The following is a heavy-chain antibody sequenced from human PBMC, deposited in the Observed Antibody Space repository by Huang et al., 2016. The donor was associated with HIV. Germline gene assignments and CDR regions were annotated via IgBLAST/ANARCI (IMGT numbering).Heavy chain of an antibody. Sequence: VQPGGTLRLSCVPSGFTFSRFWMHWVRHATGEGLVWVSRMNSGGSSTNYADSGKGRFTTSRDNAKNTMPLQINSLTAEDTAVYYCARADGMIGLAGTHVSVGFDVWGQGTMVTVSS. CDR3: ARADGMIGLAGTHVSVGFDV. CDR1: GFTFSRFW. CDR2: MNSGGSST. J-gene: IGHJ3*01. V-gene: IGHV3-74*01. D-gene: IGHD2-8*02.